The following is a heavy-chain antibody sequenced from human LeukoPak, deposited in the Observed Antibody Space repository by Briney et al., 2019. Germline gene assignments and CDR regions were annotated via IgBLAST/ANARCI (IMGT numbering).Heavy chain of an antibody. Sequence: SETLSLTCTVSGGSISSYYWSWIRQPPGEGLEWIGYIYYSGSTNYNPSLKSRVTISVDTSKNQFSLKLSSVTAADTAVYYCARFKMAGYSSGWPYYYFDYWGQGTLVTVSS. CDR3: ARFKMAGYSSGWPYYYFDY. V-gene: IGHV4-59*01. D-gene: IGHD6-19*01. J-gene: IGHJ4*02. CDR2: IYYSGST. CDR1: GGSISSYY.